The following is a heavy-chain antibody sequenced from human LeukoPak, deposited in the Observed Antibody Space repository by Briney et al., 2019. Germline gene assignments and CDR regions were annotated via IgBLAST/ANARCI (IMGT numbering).Heavy chain of an antibody. CDR1: GYTFTSYG. J-gene: IGHJ4*02. D-gene: IGHD3-10*01. Sequence: ASVKVSCKASGYTFTSYGISWVRQAPGQGLEWMGWISAYNGNTNYAQKLQGRVTMTTDTSTSTAYMELRSLRSDDTAVYYCARDSSWFGEFVVDYWGQGTLVTVSP. CDR2: ISAYNGNT. CDR3: ARDSSWFGEFVVDY. V-gene: IGHV1-18*01.